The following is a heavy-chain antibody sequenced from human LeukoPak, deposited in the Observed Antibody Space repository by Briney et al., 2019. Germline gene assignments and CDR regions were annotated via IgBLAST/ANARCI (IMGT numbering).Heavy chain of an antibody. Sequence: GRSLRLSCAASGFTFSSYGMHWVRQAPGKGLEWVAVIWYDGSNKYYADSVKGRSTISRDNSKNTLYLQMNSLRAEDTAVYYCASYVLGDAFDIWGQGTMVTVSS. D-gene: IGHD3-3*02. CDR3: ASYVLGDAFDI. CDR1: GFTFSSYG. CDR2: IWYDGSNK. V-gene: IGHV3-33*01. J-gene: IGHJ3*02.